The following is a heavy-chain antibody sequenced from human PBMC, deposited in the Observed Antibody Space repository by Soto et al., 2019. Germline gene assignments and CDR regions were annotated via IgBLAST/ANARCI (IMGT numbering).Heavy chain of an antibody. Sequence: QVQLVQSGTEVKKPGSSVKVSCKASGDTFSCYTINWVRQAPGLGLEWVGRINPIVSMSNYAKKFQGRVALTADKSARPAYRELGSLRSEDTGMDFCAASYGWGYRAFDYWGQEALVIVSS. J-gene: IGHJ4*02. CDR2: INPIVSMS. D-gene: IGHD3-10*01. V-gene: IGHV1-69*02. CDR3: AASYGWGYRAFDY. CDR1: GDTFSCYT.